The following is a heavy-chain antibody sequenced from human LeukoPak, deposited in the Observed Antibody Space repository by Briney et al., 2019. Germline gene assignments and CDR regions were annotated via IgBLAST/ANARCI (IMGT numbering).Heavy chain of an antibody. CDR1: GFTFSSYS. J-gene: IGHJ3*02. CDR3: ARAWVTATSDAFDI. Sequence: PGGSLRLSCAASGFTFSSYSINWVRQAPGKGLEWASSISSSSSYIYYADSVKGRFTISRDNAKNSLYLQMNSLRAEDTAVYYCARAWVTATSDAFDIWGQGTMVTVSS. V-gene: IGHV3-21*01. CDR2: ISSSSSYI. D-gene: IGHD2-21*02.